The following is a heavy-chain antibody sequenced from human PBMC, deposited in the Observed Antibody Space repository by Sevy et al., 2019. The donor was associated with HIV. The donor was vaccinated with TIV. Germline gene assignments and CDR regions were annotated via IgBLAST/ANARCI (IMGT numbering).Heavy chain of an antibody. Sequence: GGSLRLSCTVSGFVFADHAMSWFRQAPGKGLEWVSAVSGGSGGSTYYADSVKGRFTISRDNSKSTLYLQMNSLRAEDTAVYYCAKRASSTWYFPSAEYFQHWGQGTLVTVSS. V-gene: IGHV3-23*01. CDR2: VSGGSGGST. CDR3: AKRASSTWYFPSAEYFQH. J-gene: IGHJ1*01. CDR1: GFVFADHA. D-gene: IGHD6-13*01.